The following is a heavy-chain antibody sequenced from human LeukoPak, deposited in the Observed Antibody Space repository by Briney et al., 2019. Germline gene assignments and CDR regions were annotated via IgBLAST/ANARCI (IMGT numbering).Heavy chain of an antibody. Sequence: PSETLSLTCTVSGGSISSYYWSWIRQPPGKGLEWIGYIYYSGSTNYNPSLKSRVSISVDTSKNQFSLRLSSVTAADTAMYYCASNLFLEWLLSPGGDDYWGQGILVTVSS. J-gene: IGHJ4*02. D-gene: IGHD3-3*01. CDR2: IYYSGST. V-gene: IGHV4-59*08. CDR3: ASNLFLEWLLSPGGDDY. CDR1: GGSISSYY.